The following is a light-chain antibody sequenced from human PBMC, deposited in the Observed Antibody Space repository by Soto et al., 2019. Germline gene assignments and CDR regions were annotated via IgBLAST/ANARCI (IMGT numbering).Light chain of an antibody. J-gene: IGKJ1*01. CDR1: QGIGSW. CDR2: AAS. V-gene: IGKV1-12*01. CDR3: QQANSFPWT. Sequence: DIQMTRSPSSVSASVGDRVTITCRASQGIGSWLAWYQQKPGKAPKLLIDAASSLQSGVPSRFSGSGSGTDFTLTISSLQFEDFATYYCQQANSFPWTFGQGTKVEIK.